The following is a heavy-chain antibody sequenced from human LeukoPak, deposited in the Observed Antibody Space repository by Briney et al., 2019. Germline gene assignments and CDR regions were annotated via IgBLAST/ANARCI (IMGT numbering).Heavy chain of an antibody. CDR3: ARGVLNRNWFDP. CDR1: GYTFTSYD. CDR2: MNPNSGNT. V-gene: IGHV1-8*01. J-gene: IGHJ5*02. Sequence: ASVKVSCKASGYTFTSYDINWVRQATGQGLEWMGWMNPNSGNTGYAQKFQGRVTMTRNTSISTAYMELSSLRSEDTAVYYCARGVLNRNWFDPWGQGTLVTVSS. D-gene: IGHD2-15*01.